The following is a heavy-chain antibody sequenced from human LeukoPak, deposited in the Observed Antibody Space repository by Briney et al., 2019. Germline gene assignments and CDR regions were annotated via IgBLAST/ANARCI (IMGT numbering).Heavy chain of an antibody. J-gene: IGHJ3*02. Sequence: PSETLSLTCTVSGGSISSYYWSWIRQPPGKGLEWIGYIYYSGSTKYKPSLKSRVTISVDTSKNRFSLKLSSVTAADTAVYYCARGRFLDAFDIWGQGTMVTVSS. V-gene: IGHV4-59*01. CDR2: IYYSGST. CDR3: ARGRFLDAFDI. D-gene: IGHD3-3*01. CDR1: GGSISSYY.